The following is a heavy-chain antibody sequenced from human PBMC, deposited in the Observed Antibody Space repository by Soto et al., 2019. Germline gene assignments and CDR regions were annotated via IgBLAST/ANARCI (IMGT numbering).Heavy chain of an antibody. CDR2: IYPGDSDT. CDR1: GYSFTSYW. J-gene: IGHJ6*04. V-gene: IGHV5-51*01. D-gene: IGHD3-3*01. Sequence: GESLKISCKGSGYSFTSYWIGWVRQMPGKGLEWMGIIYPGDSDTRYSPSFQGQVTISADKSISTAYLQWSSLKASDTAMYYCARAPPGYDPSYGMAVWGKGTTVTVSS. CDR3: ARAPPGYDPSYGMAV.